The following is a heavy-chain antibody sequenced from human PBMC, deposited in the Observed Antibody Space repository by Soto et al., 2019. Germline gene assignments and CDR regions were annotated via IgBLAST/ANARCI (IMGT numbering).Heavy chain of an antibody. V-gene: IGHV1-46*03. Sequence: QVQLVQSGAEVKKPGASVKVSCKASGYTFTSYYMHWVRQAPGQGLEWMGIITPSGGSTSYAQKCQGRVTMTRDTSTSTVYMELSSLRSEDTAVYYCALGYYYGSGSYSSGMDVWGQGTTVTVSS. CDR2: ITPSGGST. CDR3: ALGYYYGSGSYSSGMDV. CDR1: GYTFTSYY. J-gene: IGHJ6*02. D-gene: IGHD3-10*01.